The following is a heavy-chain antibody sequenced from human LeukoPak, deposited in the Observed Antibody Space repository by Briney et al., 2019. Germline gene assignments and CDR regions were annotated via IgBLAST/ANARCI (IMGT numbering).Heavy chain of an antibody. J-gene: IGHJ4*02. V-gene: IGHV3-21*01. CDR3: ARESSGYFY. D-gene: IGHD3-22*01. CDR2: ISSSSSFR. CDR1: GFTFSSYS. Sequence: GGSLRLSCAASGFTFSSYSMNWVRQAPGKGLEWVSSISSSSSFRYYADPVKGRFTISRDNAKNSLYLQMNSLRAEDTAVYYCARESSGYFYWGQGTLVTVSS.